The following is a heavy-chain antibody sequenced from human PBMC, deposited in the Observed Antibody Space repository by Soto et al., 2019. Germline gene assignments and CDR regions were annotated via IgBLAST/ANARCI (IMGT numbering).Heavy chain of an antibody. CDR2: ISGSGGGT. CDR1: GFTFSNYV. CDR3: AKVFYSYGPLNYGMDV. D-gene: IGHD5-18*01. Sequence: GGSLRLSSAASGFTFSNYVMNWVRQSPGKGLEWVSGISGSGGGTYYAGSVKGRFTISRDNSKNTLYLQMNRLRAEDTAVYYCAKVFYSYGPLNYGMDVWGQGTTVTVSS. V-gene: IGHV3-23*01. J-gene: IGHJ6*02.